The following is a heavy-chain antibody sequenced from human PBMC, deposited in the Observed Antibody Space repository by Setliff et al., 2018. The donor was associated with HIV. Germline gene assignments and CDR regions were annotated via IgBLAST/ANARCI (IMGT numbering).Heavy chain of an antibody. V-gene: IGHV3-30*02. CDR3: AKDGDDANWDYDAFDM. CDR2: INYDVSYE. Sequence: PGGSLRLSCAAYGFTFSDHGMHWVRQAPGKGLEWVAFINYDVSYEYYADSVTGRVTISRDNSKNTVDLQMYSLRPEDTAVYYCAKDGDDANWDYDAFDMWCQGTPVTGSS. J-gene: IGHJ3*02. CDR1: GFTFSDHG. D-gene: IGHD1-7*01.